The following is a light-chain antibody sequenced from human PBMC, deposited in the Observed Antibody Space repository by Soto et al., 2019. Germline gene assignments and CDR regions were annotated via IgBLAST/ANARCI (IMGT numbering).Light chain of an antibody. CDR3: SSSAAHNHFF. CDR1: SSDVGGYHY. J-gene: IGLJ1*01. V-gene: IGLV2-8*01. CDR2: EVS. Sequence: QSVLTQPPSASGSPGQSVAISCTGTSSDVGGYHYVSWYQQHPGKAPKLMIYEVSARPSGVPPRLSASNSRYTPSLTVSGLQAVDAADYCCSSSAAHNHFFFGSGTEVAGL.